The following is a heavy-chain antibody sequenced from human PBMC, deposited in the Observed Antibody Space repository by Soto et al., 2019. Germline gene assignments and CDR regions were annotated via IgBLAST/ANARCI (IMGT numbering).Heavy chain of an antibody. CDR1: GYKFPIYW. CDR2: IYPGDSDS. Sequence: PGESLKISCQGSGYKFPIYWIGWVRQMRGKGLEWMGIIYPGDSDSRYSPSFQGQVTMSFDTSSSTAYLQWNSLKASDTALYYWGRANVIWFGQIIDPLCLDYWGQGRLVTVSS. CDR3: GRANVIWFGQIIDPLCLDY. D-gene: IGHD3-10*01. V-gene: IGHV5-51*01. J-gene: IGHJ4*02.